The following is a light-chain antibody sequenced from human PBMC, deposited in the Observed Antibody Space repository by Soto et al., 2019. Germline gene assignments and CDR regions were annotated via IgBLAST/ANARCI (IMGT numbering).Light chain of an antibody. CDR2: DVS. Sequence: QSVLTQPASVSGSPGQSITISCTGTSSDVGGYNYVSWYQHYAGKAPKLIIYDVSNRPSGISNRFSGSKSGNTASLTISGLQAEDEADYYCSSYTSSSTLLIFGGGTQLTVL. CDR1: SSDVGGYNY. J-gene: IGLJ2*01. CDR3: SSYTSSSTLLI. V-gene: IGLV2-14*03.